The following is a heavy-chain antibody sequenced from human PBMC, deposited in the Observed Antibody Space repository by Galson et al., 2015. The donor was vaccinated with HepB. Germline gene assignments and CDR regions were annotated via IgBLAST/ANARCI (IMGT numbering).Heavy chain of an antibody. J-gene: IGHJ4*02. CDR1: GFTFYRYW. CDR2: INQDGGEQ. Sequence: SLRLSCAASGFTFYRYWMGWVRQAPGKGLEWVAIINQDGGEQYSVNSVRGRFTISRDNAKNSIYLQMNSLRVEDTALYYRARKGTYGRDPFDFWGQGTLVAVSS. V-gene: IGHV3-7*01. D-gene: IGHD2-21*02. CDR3: ARKGTYGRDPFDF.